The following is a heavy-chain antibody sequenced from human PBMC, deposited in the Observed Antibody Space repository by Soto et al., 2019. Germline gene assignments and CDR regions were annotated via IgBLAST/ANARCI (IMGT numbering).Heavy chain of an antibody. Sequence: QVQLVQSGAEVKKPGASVKVSCKASGYTYTAYGIIWVRQAPGQGLEWMGWISAYNANTNYAQKFQGRVTMTTDTSTSTAYMALRSLRSDDTAVYFCAVVITDDYLGMDVWGQGTTVTVSS. CDR2: ISAYNANT. D-gene: IGHD2-21*01. CDR3: AVVITDDYLGMDV. CDR1: GYTYTAYG. J-gene: IGHJ6*02. V-gene: IGHV1-18*04.